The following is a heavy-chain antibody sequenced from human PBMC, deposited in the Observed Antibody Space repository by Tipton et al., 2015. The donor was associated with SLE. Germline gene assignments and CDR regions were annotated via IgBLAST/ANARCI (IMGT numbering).Heavy chain of an antibody. D-gene: IGHD3-10*01. CDR2: IYYSGST. CDR1: GGSISSYY. Sequence: SLRLSCTVSGGSISSYYWSWIRQPPGKGLEWIGYIYYSGSTNYKPSLKSRVTISVDTSKNQFSLKLSSVTAADTAVYYCARPFYGSGSQGAFDIWGQGTMVTVSS. V-gene: IGHV4-59*08. J-gene: IGHJ3*02. CDR3: ARPFYGSGSQGAFDI.